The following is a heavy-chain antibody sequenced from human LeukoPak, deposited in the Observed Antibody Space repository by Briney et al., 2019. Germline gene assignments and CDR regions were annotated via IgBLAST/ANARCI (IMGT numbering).Heavy chain of an antibody. CDR3: ARATRYCSGGNCYPPVFDY. CDR1: GGSISSGGYY. CDR2: IYYSGST. J-gene: IGHJ4*02. Sequence: SETLSLTCTVSGGSISSGGYYWSWIRQHPGKGLEWIGYIYYSGSTYYNPSLKSRVTISVDTSKNQFSLKLSSVTAADTAAFYCARATRYCSGGNCYPPVFDYWGQGTLVTVSS. V-gene: IGHV4-31*03. D-gene: IGHD2-15*01.